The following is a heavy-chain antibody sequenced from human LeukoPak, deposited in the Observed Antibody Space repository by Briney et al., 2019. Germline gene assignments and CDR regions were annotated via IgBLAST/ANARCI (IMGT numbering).Heavy chain of an antibody. CDR3: ARAKCSSTSCEGYFDY. J-gene: IGHJ4*02. CDR1: GGSISSYY. CDR2: IYYSGST. V-gene: IGHV4-59*01. Sequence: PSETLSLTCTVSGGSISSYYWSWIRQPPGKGLEWIGYIYYSGSTNYNPSLKRRVTISVDTSKNQFSLKLSSVTAADTAVYYCARAKCSSTSCEGYFDYWGQGTLVTVSS. D-gene: IGHD2-2*01.